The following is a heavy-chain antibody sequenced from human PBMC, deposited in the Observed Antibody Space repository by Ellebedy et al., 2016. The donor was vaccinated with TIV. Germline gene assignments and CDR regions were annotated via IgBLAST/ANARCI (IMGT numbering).Heavy chain of an antibody. CDR2: IYGGGRI. V-gene: IGHV3-66*02. Sequence: GGSLRLSCAASGFIVSDNYMSWVRQATGKGLEWVSVIYGGGRIDYADSVKGRFTISRDNSKNTLYLHMNTLRAEDTAVYYCSTLCIGACHSRFDPWGQGNLVTVSS. J-gene: IGHJ5*02. CDR3: STLCIGACHSRFDP. CDR1: GFIVSDNY. D-gene: IGHD2-21*02.